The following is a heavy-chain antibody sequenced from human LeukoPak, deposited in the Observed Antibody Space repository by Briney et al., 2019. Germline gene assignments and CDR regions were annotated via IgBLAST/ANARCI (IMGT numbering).Heavy chain of an antibody. V-gene: IGHV4-39*07. CDR1: GGSISSSSYY. J-gene: IGHJ5*02. D-gene: IGHD4-11*01. CDR2: IYHSGST. CDR3: ARGWRTVTTP. Sequence: SETLSLTCTVSGGSISSSSYYWGWIRQPPGKGLEWIGSIYHSGSTYYNPSLKSRVTISVDTSKNQFSLKLSSVTAADTAVYYCARGWRTVTTPWGQGTLVTVSS.